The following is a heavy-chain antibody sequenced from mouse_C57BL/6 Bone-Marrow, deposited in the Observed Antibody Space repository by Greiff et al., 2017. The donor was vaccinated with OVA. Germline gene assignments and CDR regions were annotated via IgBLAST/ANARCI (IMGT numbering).Heavy chain of an antibody. CDR2: ISSGSSTI. V-gene: IGHV5-17*01. CDR1: GFTFSDYG. Sequence: EVKLMESGGGLVKPGGSLKLSCAASGFTFSDYGMHWVHQAPEKGLEWVAYISSGSSTIYYADTVKGRFTISRDNAKNTLFLQMTSLRSEDTAMYYCAREDWDAYFDYWGQGTTLTVSS. D-gene: IGHD4-1*01. J-gene: IGHJ2*01. CDR3: AREDWDAYFDY.